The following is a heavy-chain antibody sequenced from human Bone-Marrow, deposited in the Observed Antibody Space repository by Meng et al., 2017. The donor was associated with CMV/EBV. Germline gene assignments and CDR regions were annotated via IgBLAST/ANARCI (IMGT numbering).Heavy chain of an antibody. Sequence: GESLKISCAASGFTFSSYGMHWVRQAPGKGLEWVAFIRYDGSNKYYADSVKGRFTISRDKSKNTLYLQMNSLRAEDTAVYYCAKDRFMDVWGQGTTVTVSS. CDR2: IRYDGSNK. CDR3: AKDRFMDV. CDR1: GFTFSSYG. J-gene: IGHJ6*02. V-gene: IGHV3-30*02. D-gene: IGHD3-3*01.